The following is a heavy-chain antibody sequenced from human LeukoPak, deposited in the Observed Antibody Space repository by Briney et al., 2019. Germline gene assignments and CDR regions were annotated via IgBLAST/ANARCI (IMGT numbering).Heavy chain of an antibody. Sequence: PGGSLRLSCAAAGFTFSSYGMHWVRQAPGKGLEWVAVISYDGSNKYYADSVKGRFTISRDNSKNTLYLQMNSLRAEDTAVYYCAKEGSDSSGYLAEYFQHWGQGTLVTVSS. CDR3: AKEGSDSSGYLAEYFQH. CDR1: GFTFSSYG. V-gene: IGHV3-30*18. CDR2: ISYDGSNK. D-gene: IGHD3-22*01. J-gene: IGHJ1*01.